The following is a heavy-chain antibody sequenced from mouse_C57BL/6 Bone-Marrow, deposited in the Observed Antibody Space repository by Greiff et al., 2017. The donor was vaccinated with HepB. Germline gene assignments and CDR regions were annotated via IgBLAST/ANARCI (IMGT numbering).Heavy chain of an antibody. CDR1: GYTFTSYG. J-gene: IGHJ4*01. CDR3: GGGYGSSSSMDY. CDR2: IYPRSGNT. V-gene: IGHV1-81*01. D-gene: IGHD1-1*01. Sequence: VQLQQSGAELARPGASVKLSFKASGYTFTSYGISWVKQRTGQGLEWIGEIYPRSGNTYYNEKFKGKATLTADKSSSTAYMELRSLTSEDSAVYFCGGGYGSSSSMDYWGQGTSVTVSS.